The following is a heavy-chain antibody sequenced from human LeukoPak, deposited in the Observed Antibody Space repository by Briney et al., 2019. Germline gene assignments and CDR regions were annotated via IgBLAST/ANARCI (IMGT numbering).Heavy chain of an antibody. CDR2: TSSSDAGT. V-gene: IGHV3-23*01. Sequence: GGSLRLSCAASGFTVSSNYMSWVRQTPGKGLEWVAATSSSDAGTYHADSVRGRFTISRDNSENTLYLQMNSLRAEDAAVYFCAKAPVTSCRGAYCYPFDSWGQGTLVTVSS. D-gene: IGHD2-21*01. CDR1: GFTVSSNY. CDR3: AKAPVTSCRGAYCYPFDS. J-gene: IGHJ4*02.